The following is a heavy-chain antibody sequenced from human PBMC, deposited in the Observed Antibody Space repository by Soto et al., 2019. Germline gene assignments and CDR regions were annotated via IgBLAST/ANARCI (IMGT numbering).Heavy chain of an antibody. J-gene: IGHJ4*02. V-gene: IGHV1-18*01. CDR3: ARDRDTSGWYRSNY. CDR1: GYTFSNYG. CDR2: ISGYNGNT. Sequence: QVQLVQSGGEVKQPVASVKVSCKTSGYTFSNYGISWVQQAPGQGLEWVGWISGYNGNTKHAQNVQGRVTLTTDTSTSTAYMELRSLTSDDTAVYYCARDRDTSGWYRSNYWGQGTLVSVSS. D-gene: IGHD6-19*01.